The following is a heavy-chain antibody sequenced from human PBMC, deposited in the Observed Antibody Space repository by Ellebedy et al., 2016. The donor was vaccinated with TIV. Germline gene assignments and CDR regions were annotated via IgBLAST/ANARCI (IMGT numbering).Heavy chain of an antibody. CDR1: GYSFTTYG. D-gene: IGHD6-13*01. CDR3: AREGSNWYVLSGMDV. Sequence: ASVKVSXKASGYSFTTYGISWVRQAPGQGLEWMGWISIYNGDTKYSQKMQGRVTMTTDTSTSTAYMELRSLRSDDTAVYYCAREGSNWYVLSGMDVWGQGTTVTVSS. J-gene: IGHJ6*02. CDR2: ISIYNGDT. V-gene: IGHV1-18*01.